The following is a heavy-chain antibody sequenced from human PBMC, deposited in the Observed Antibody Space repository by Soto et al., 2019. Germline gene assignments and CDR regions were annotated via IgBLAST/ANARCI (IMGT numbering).Heavy chain of an antibody. CDR3: VKVAQWLEHHVES. Sequence: RVSLRDSCATSGFTLDAHGMAGGRQSPGKGLQWVSSINVSGASTYYVESVKGRFTVSRDNSGHTLYQQMNDLKPDDTALYYCVKVAQWLEHHVESWVQGTL. CDR1: GFTLDAHG. D-gene: IGHD6-19*01. J-gene: IGHJ4*02. V-gene: IGHV3-23*01. CDR2: INVSGAST.